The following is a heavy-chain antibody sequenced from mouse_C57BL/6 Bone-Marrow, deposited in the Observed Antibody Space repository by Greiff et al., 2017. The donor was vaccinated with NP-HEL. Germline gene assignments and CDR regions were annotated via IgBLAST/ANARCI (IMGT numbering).Heavy chain of an antibody. J-gene: IGHJ2*01. CDR2: INPNNGGT. CDR1: GYTFTDYY. Sequence: VQLQQSGPELVKPGASVKISCKASGYTFTDYYMNWVKQSHGKSLEWIGDINPNNGGTSYNQKFKGKATLTVDKSSSTAYMELRSLTSEDSAVYYCATGHYFDYWGQGTTLTVSS. D-gene: IGHD4-1*01. CDR3: ATGHYFDY. V-gene: IGHV1-26*01.